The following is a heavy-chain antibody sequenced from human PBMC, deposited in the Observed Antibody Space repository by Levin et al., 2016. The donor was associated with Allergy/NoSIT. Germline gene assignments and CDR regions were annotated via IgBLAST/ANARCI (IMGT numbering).Heavy chain of an antibody. CDR2: ISYDGNEK. CDR3: AKDFDHGGGHGAEH. Sequence: GGSLRLSCAASGFTFTRFGFHWVRQAPGKGLEWVAVISYDGNEKYCDSVKGRFTISRDNSKNTISLQMNSLRIDDTAIYYCAKDFDHGGGHGAEHWGQGTVVAVSS. V-gene: IGHV3-30*18. D-gene: IGHD4-23*01. J-gene: IGHJ4*02. CDR1: GFTFTRFG.